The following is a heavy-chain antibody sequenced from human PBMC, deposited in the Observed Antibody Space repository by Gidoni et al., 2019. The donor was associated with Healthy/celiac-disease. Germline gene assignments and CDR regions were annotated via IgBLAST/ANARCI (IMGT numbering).Heavy chain of an antibody. V-gene: IGHV4-59*01. CDR1: AGSIRSYY. J-gene: IGHJ6*02. Sequence: QVQLQESGPGLVKPSETLSLTCTVSAGSIRSYYWSWILQPPGKGLEWIGYIYYSGSTNYNPSLKSRVTISVDTSKNQFSLKLSSVTAADTAVYYCAKSSTSWNKGYYYYGMDVWGQGTTVTVSS. CDR3: AKSSTSWNKGYYYYGMDV. CDR2: IYYSGST. D-gene: IGHD2-2*01.